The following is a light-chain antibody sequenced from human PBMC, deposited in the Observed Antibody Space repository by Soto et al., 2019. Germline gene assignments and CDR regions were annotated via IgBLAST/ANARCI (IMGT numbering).Light chain of an antibody. J-gene: IGKJ1*01. CDR3: QQRATWPWT. CDR1: QSIAIY. V-gene: IGKV3-11*01. Sequence: IVLTQSPATLSFSPGEEATLSCRASQSIAIYLAWYQQKSGQSPRLLIYDTSNRAPGIPDRFSGGASGTDFTLTISRLETEDFAVYYCQQRATWPWTFGQGTAVEIK. CDR2: DTS.